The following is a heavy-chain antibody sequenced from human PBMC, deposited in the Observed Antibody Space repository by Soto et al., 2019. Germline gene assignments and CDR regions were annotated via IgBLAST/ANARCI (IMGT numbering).Heavy chain of an antibody. V-gene: IGHV4-4*02. CDR2: IHHSEST. CDR3: ARTSYYDSTGYYNMDV. D-gene: IGHD3-22*01. J-gene: IGHJ6*02. CDR1: GGSISSNNW. Sequence: QVQLQESGPGLVKPSGTLSLTCAISGGSISSNNWWTWVRQSPGKGLEWIGEIHHSESTNYNPSLNSRVTISVDKSKNLFSLKLTSVTAADTADYYCARTSYYDSTGYYNMDVWGQGTTVTVSS.